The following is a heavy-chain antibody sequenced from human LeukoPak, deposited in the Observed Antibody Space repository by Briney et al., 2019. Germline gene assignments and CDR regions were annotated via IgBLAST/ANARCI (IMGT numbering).Heavy chain of an antibody. CDR2: INHSGST. D-gene: IGHD3-10*01. Sequence: SETLSLTCAVYGGSFSGYYWSWIRQPPGKGLEWIGEINHSGSTNYNPSLKSRVTISVDTSKNQFSLKLSSVTAADTAVYYCAREGLLVTYYYGSGSYYDYWGQGTLVTVSS. J-gene: IGHJ4*02. CDR3: AREGLLVTYYYGSGSYYDY. CDR1: GGSFSGYY. V-gene: IGHV4-34*01.